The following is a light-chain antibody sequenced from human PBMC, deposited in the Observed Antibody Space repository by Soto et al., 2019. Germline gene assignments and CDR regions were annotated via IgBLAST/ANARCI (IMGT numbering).Light chain of an antibody. V-gene: IGKV3-20*01. CDR1: QSVSSDY. Sequence: EMVLTQSPGTLSLSPGDRATLSCRASQSVSSDYLAWYQQKPGQAPRLLIYGTSSRATDIPDRFSGSGSGTEFTLTISRLEPEDFAVYFCQQYGGSPPYTFGQGTKLEI. CDR2: GTS. CDR3: QQYGGSPPYT. J-gene: IGKJ2*01.